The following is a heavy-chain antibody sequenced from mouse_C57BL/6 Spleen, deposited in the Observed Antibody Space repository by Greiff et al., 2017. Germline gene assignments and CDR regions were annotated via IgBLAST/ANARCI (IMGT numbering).Heavy chain of an antibody. V-gene: IGHV1-50*01. D-gene: IGHD1-1*01. Sequence: QVQLQQPGAELVKPGASVKLSCKASGYTFTSYWMQWVQQRPGKGLEWIGEIDPSDSYTNYNQKFKGTATFTVDTTSITAYLQLSSLTSEDSAVYYCTRWITTIIARDYWGQGTTLTGSS. J-gene: IGHJ2*01. CDR2: IDPSDSYT. CDR3: TRWITTIIARDY. CDR1: GYTFTSYW.